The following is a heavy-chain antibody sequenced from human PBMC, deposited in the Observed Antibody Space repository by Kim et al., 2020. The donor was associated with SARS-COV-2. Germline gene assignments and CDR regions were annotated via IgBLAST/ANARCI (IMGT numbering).Heavy chain of an antibody. J-gene: IGHJ6*02. CDR2: IYYSGST. D-gene: IGHD6-13*01. V-gene: IGHV4-59*01. CDR3: ARVGIAGGYYYYGMDV. CDR1: GGSISSYY. Sequence: SESLSLTCTVSGGSISSYYWSWIRQPPGKGLEWIGYIYYSGSTNYNPSLKSRVTISVDTSKNQFSLQLSSVTAADTAVYYCARVGIAGGYYYYGMDVWG.